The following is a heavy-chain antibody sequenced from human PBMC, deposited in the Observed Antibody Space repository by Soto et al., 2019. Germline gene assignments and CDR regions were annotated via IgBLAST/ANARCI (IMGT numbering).Heavy chain of an antibody. CDR1: GFTFSSYA. CDR2: ISGSGGST. Sequence: VGSLRLSCAASGFTFSSYAMSWVRQAPGKGLEWVSAISGSGGSTYYADSVKGRFTISRDNSKNTLYLQMNSLRAEDTAVYYCSKRLGTTVTTIDYWGQGTLVTVSS. V-gene: IGHV3-23*01. CDR3: SKRLGTTVTTIDY. D-gene: IGHD4-17*01. J-gene: IGHJ4*02.